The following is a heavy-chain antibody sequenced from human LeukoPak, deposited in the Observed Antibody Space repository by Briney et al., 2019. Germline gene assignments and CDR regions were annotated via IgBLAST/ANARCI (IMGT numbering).Heavy chain of an antibody. CDR3: AREGGFYRPLDY. V-gene: IGHV4-4*02. Sequence: SGTLSLTCGVSGGSVINTNWWTWVRQPPGKGLEGIGEVHLDGRTNYNPSLESRLTMSVDVSENQVSLKLTSVTAADTAVYYCAREGGFYRPLDYSGQGTLVTVSS. CDR1: GGSVINTNW. CDR2: VHLDGRT. D-gene: IGHD3-3*01. J-gene: IGHJ4*02.